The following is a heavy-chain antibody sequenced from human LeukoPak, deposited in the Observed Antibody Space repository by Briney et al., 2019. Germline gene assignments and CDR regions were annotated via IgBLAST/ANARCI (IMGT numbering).Heavy chain of an antibody. CDR2: INSDGSRT. D-gene: IGHD5-12*01. CDR3: ARAGYSGYERDCYGMDV. J-gene: IGHJ6*04. V-gene: IGHV3-74*01. Sequence: GGSLRLSCAAYGFTFSSYWMRWVRQAPGKGLVWVSLINSDGSRTSYADSVNGRFTISRDNAKNTLYLQMNSLMDEDTAMYYGARAGYSGYERDCYGMDVWGKGTTVTVSP. CDR1: GFTFSSYW.